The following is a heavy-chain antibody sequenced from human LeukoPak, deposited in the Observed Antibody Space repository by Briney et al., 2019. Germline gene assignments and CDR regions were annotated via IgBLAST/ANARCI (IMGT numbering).Heavy chain of an antibody. V-gene: IGHV4-4*07. CDR1: GGSISSYY. D-gene: IGHD3-22*01. CDR3: AVYYYDSSGYPGAFDI. Sequence: SETLSLTCTVPGGSISSYYWSWIRQPAGKGLEWIGRIYTSGSTNYNPSLKSRVTISVDTSKNQFSLKLSSVTAADTAVYYCAVYYYDSSGYPGAFDIWGQGTMVTVSS. J-gene: IGHJ3*02. CDR2: IYTSGST.